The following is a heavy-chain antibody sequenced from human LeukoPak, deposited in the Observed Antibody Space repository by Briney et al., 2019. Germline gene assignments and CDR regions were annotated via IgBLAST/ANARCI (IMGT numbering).Heavy chain of an antibody. D-gene: IGHD6-19*01. CDR2: VSHTGTI. CDR3: ARGRGSTGYFYLDS. CDR1: GGPVTEFY. J-gene: IGHJ4*02. V-gene: IGHV4-59*02. Sequence: SETLSLTCSVSGGPVTEFYWSWIRQPPGEGLEWIGYVSHTGTINYSPSLKTRVTMSVDASRNQFSLELVSVTAADTAVYYCARGRGSTGYFYLDSWGQGILVTVSS.